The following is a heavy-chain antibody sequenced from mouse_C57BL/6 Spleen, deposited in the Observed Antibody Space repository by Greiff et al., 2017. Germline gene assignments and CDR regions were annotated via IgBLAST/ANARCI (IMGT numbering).Heavy chain of an antibody. V-gene: IGHV1-26*01. Sequence: VQLQQSGPELVKPGASVKISCKASGYTFTDYYMNWVKQSHGKSLEWIGDINPNNGGTSYNQKFKGKATLTVDKSSSTAYMELRSLTSEDSAVDYCARDGPHAMDYWGQGTSVTVSS. CDR2: INPNNGGT. D-gene: IGHD1-1*01. J-gene: IGHJ4*01. CDR1: GYTFTDYY. CDR3: ARDGPHAMDY.